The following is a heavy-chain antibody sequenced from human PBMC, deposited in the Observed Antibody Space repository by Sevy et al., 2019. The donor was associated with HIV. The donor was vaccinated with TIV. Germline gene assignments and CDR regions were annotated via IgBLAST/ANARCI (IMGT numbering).Heavy chain of an antibody. CDR3: ASLLTEDPFDI. CDR1: GITFSSYA. V-gene: IGHV3-23*01. Sequence: GGSLRLSCAASGITFSSYAMSWVRQAPGKGLEWVSGISAGGGRTYHADSVTGRFTMSGDKSKNTLYLQMNSLTAEDTAVYYCASLLTEDPFDIWGQGTMVTVSS. CDR2: ISAGGGRT. D-gene: IGHD3-10*01. J-gene: IGHJ3*02.